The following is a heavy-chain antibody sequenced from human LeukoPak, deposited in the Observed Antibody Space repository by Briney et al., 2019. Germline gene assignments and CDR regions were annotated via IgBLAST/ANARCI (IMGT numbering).Heavy chain of an antibody. CDR1: GFTFSTYR. D-gene: IGHD2-2*03. Sequence: GGSLRLSCAASGFTFSTYRMNWVRQAPGKGLEWVSSISSSGSYIFYADSVKGRFTISRDNAKNSLYLQMNSLRAEDTAVYYCARAHSGYCSSTSCYSNWFDPWGQGTLASVSS. V-gene: IGHV3-21*01. CDR3: ARAHSGYCSSTSCYSNWFDP. CDR2: ISSSGSYI. J-gene: IGHJ5*02.